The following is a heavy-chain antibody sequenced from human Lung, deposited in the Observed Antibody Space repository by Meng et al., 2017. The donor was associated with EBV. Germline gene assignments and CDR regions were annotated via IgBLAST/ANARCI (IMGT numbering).Heavy chain of an antibody. D-gene: IGHD3-22*01. CDR3: ARDLSGYYSFVDY. J-gene: IGHJ4*02. CDR2: INPNNGGA. V-gene: IGHV1-2*06. Sequence: VQRVQSGAEVKRPGASGKVSCKASGYTFTGYYMQWVRQAPGQGLEWMGRINPNNGGANYAQQFQGRVTMTTDTSISTAYMELSRLRSDDTAVYYCARDLSGYYSFVDYWGQGTLVTVSS. CDR1: GYTFTGYY.